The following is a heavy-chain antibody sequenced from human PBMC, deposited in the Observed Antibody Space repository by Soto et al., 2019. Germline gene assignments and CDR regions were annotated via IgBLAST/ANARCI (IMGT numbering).Heavy chain of an antibody. CDR1: GGSFTSYY. Sequence: SEPLSLTCTVPGGSFTSYYWSWIRPPPGKGLEWLGYIYYTGSTNYNPSLKSRVSISVDTSKNQFSLKLSSVTAADTAVYYCARLYRDYMDVWGKGTTVTVSS. CDR3: ARLYRDYMDV. V-gene: IGHV4-59*08. J-gene: IGHJ6*03. CDR2: IYYTGST.